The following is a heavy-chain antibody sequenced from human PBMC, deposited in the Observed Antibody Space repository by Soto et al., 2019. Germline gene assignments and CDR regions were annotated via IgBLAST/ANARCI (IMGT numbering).Heavy chain of an antibody. CDR3: ARGYSSSHRYYYYGMDV. CDR1: GGTFSSYA. D-gene: IGHD6-13*01. CDR2: IIPIFGTA. J-gene: IGHJ6*02. V-gene: IGHV1-69*12. Sequence: VQLVQSGAEVKKPGSSVKVSCKASGGTFSSYAISWVRQAPGQGLEWMGGIIPIFGTANYAQKFQGRVTIPADESTSTAYMELSSLRSEDTAVYYCARGYSSSHRYYYYGMDVWGQGTTVTVSS.